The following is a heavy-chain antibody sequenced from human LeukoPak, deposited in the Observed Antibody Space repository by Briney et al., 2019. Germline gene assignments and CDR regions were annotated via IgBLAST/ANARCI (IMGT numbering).Heavy chain of an antibody. Sequence: SETLSLTCTVSGGSISSHYWSWIRQPPGKGLEWIGYIYYSGSTNYNPSLKSRVTISVDTSKNQFSLKLSSVTAADTAVYYCARDKGPAYDFWSGYRPAWFDPWGQGTLVTVPS. V-gene: IGHV4-59*11. CDR2: IYYSGST. J-gene: IGHJ5*02. D-gene: IGHD3-3*01. CDR1: GGSISSHY. CDR3: ARDKGPAYDFWSGYRPAWFDP.